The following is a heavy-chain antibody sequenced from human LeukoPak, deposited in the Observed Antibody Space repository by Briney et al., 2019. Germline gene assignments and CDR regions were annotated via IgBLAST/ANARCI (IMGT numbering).Heavy chain of an antibody. Sequence: SVKVSCRASGGTFSSYAISWVRQAPGQGLEWMGRIIPILGIANYAQKFQGRVTMTTDTSTSTAYMELRSLRSDDTAVYYCARVEEYQLQTATIYFYYYYYMDVWGKGTTVTVSS. J-gene: IGHJ6*03. CDR3: ARVEEYQLQTATIYFYYYYYMDV. CDR1: GGTFSSYA. D-gene: IGHD2-2*01. V-gene: IGHV1-69*04. CDR2: IIPILGIA.